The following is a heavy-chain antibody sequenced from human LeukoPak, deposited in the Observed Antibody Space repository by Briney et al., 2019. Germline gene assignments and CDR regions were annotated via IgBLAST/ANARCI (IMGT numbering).Heavy chain of an antibody. Sequence: GGSLRLSCGASGLTFNNCGMLWVRQAPGKGLEWVAFIRYDGSNKYYADSVKGRFTISRDNSKNTLYLQMNSLRAEDTAVYYCAKDLEYYYGSGVVLDYWGQGTLVTVSS. CDR1: GLTFNNCG. V-gene: IGHV3-30*02. CDR3: AKDLEYYYGSGVVLDY. D-gene: IGHD3-10*01. CDR2: IRYDGSNK. J-gene: IGHJ4*02.